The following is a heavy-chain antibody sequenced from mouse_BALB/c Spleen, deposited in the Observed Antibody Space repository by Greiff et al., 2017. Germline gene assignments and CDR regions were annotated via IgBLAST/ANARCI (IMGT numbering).Heavy chain of an antibody. CDR3: ARPGDYYGSSWFAY. CDR1: GYSITSDYA. V-gene: IGHV3-2*02. Sequence: EVQLQESGPGLVKPSQSLSLTCTVTGYSITSDYAWNWIRQFPGNKLEWMGYISYSGSTSYNPSLKSRISITRDTSKNQFFLQLNSVTTEDTATYYCARPGDYYGSSWFAYWGQGTLVTVSA. CDR2: ISYSGST. J-gene: IGHJ3*01. D-gene: IGHD1-1*01.